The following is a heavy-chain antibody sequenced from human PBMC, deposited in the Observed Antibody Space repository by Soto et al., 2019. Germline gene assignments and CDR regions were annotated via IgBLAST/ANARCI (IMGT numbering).Heavy chain of an antibody. CDR2: IYYSGST. CDR3: ASAVPAAIAEYFQH. CDR1: GGSISSSSYY. D-gene: IGHD2-2*01. V-gene: IGHV4-39*01. J-gene: IGHJ1*01. Sequence: PSETLSLTCTVSGGSISSSSYYWGWIRQPPGKGLEWIGSIYYSGSTYYNPSLKSRVTISVDTSKNQFSLKLSSVTAADTAVYYCASAVPAAIAEYFQHWGQGTLVTVSS.